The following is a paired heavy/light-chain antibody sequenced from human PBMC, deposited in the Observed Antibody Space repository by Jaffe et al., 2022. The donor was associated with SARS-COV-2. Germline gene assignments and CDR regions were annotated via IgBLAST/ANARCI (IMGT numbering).Light chain of an antibody. CDR1: QSVSSSY. J-gene: IGKJ4*01. V-gene: IGKV3-20*01. Sequence: EIVLTQSPGTLSLSPGERAILSCRASQSVSSSYLAWYQQKPGQAPRLLIYGAYNRATGIPDRFSGSGSGTDFTLTINRLEPEDFAVYYCQWFGSSPPSLAFGGGTKVEIK. CDR3: QWFGSSPPSLA. CDR2: GAY.
Heavy chain of an antibody. V-gene: IGHV3-53*01. CDR2: IYSDGNT. CDR1: GFSVSNNY. J-gene: IGHJ4*02. CDR3: ARDGSLGYYYLEQ. Sequence: EVQLVESGGGLIQPGGSLRLSCAASGFSVSNNYLNWVRQAPGKGLEWVSVIYSDGNTYYADSVKGRFTFSRDISKNTLYLQMNSLRAEDTAVYYCARDGSLGYYYLEQWGQGTLVTVSS. D-gene: IGHD5-12*01.